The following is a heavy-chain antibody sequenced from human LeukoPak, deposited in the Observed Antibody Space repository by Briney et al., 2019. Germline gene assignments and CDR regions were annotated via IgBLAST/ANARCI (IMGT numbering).Heavy chain of an antibody. CDR3: GREDYGFYYFDY. CDR2: INPNSGGT. Sequence: ASVKVSCKASGYTFTGYYMHWVRQAPGQGLEWMGWINPNSGGTNYAQKFQGSVTMTRDTSISTAYMELRRLRYDETAVYYCGREDYGFYYFDYWGQGTLVTVSS. V-gene: IGHV1-2*02. CDR1: GYTFTGYY. D-gene: IGHD4-17*01. J-gene: IGHJ4*02.